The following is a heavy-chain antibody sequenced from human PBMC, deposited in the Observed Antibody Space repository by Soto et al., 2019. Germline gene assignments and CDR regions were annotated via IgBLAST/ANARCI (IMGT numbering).Heavy chain of an antibody. D-gene: IGHD2-2*01. V-gene: IGHV3-23*01. CDR3: TTDSYINMPIVRFDY. Sequence: GGSLRLSCAASGFTFSSYAMSWVRQAPGKGLEWVSAISGSGGSTYYADSVKGRFTISRDNSKNTLYMQMSSLRTEDTGVYYCTTDSYINMPIVRFDYWGHGTLVTVSS. CDR2: ISGSGGST. J-gene: IGHJ4*01. CDR1: GFTFSSYA.